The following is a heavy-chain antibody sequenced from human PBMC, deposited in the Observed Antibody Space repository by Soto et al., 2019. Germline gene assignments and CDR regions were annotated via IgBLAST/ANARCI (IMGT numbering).Heavy chain of an antibody. Sequence: HSETLSLTCTVSGGSISSYYWSWIRQPPGKGLEWIGYIHYSGSTNYNPSLKSRVTISVDTSKNQFSLKLSSVTAADTAVYYCARLLNDYCSGGSCQFNWFDPWGQGTLVTVSS. D-gene: IGHD2-15*01. J-gene: IGHJ5*02. CDR1: GGSISSYY. V-gene: IGHV4-59*08. CDR2: IHYSGST. CDR3: ARLLNDYCSGGSCQFNWFDP.